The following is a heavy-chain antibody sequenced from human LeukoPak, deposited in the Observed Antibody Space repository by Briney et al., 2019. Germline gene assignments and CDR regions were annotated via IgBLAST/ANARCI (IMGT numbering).Heavy chain of an antibody. CDR1: GYTFTSYD. Sequence: GASVKVSCKASGYTFTSYDINWVRQATGQGLEWMGWMNPNSGNTGYAQKFQGRVTITRNTSISTAYMELSSLRSEDTAVYYCARGKKIRVVTFHYYYYMDVWGKGTTVTVSS. CDR2: MNPNSGNT. V-gene: IGHV1-8*03. J-gene: IGHJ6*03. D-gene: IGHD4-23*01. CDR3: ARGKKIRVVTFHYYYYMDV.